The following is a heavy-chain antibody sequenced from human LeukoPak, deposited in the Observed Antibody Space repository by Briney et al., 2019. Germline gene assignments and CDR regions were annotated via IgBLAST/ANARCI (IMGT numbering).Heavy chain of an antibody. Sequence: EPSETLSLTCTVSGGSISSGDYYWSWIRQPPGKGLEWIGYIYYGGSTYYNPSLKSRVTISVDTSKNQFSLKLSSVTAADTAVYYCARVLLTGYYNFDYWGQGTLVTVSS. CDR1: GGSISSGDYY. CDR3: ARVLLTGYYNFDY. V-gene: IGHV4-30-4*01. D-gene: IGHD3-9*01. CDR2: IYYGGST. J-gene: IGHJ4*02.